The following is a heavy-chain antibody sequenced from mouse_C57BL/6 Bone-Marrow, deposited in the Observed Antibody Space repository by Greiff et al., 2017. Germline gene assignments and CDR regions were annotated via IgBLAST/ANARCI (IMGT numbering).Heavy chain of an antibody. Sequence: VQLQQPGAELVRPGSSVKLSCKASGYTFTSYWMDWVKQRPGQGLEWIGNIYPSDSETHYNQKFKDKATLTVDKSSSTAYMQLSSLTSEDSAVXYCARGGRRYFDVWGTGTTVTVSS. CDR1: GYTFTSYW. D-gene: IGHD1-1*01. CDR2: IYPSDSET. CDR3: ARGGRRYFDV. V-gene: IGHV1-61*01. J-gene: IGHJ1*03.